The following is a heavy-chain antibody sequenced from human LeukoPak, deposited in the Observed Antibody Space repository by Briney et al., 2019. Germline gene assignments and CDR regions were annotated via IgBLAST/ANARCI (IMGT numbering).Heavy chain of an antibody. CDR2: INPKSGGT. CDR3: ATDAWGYYDSSGYYRQADY. D-gene: IGHD3-22*01. V-gene: IGHV1-2*06. Sequence: GASVKVSCKPSGYTFTGYYMHWVRQAPGQGLEWMGRINPKSGGTNYAQKFQGRLTMTRDTSITTAYMELSRLRSDDTAVYYCATDAWGYYDSSGYYRQADYWGQGTLVTVSS. CDR1: GYTFTGYY. J-gene: IGHJ4*02.